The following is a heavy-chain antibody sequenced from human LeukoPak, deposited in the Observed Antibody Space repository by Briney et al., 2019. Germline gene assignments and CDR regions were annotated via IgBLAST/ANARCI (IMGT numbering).Heavy chain of an antibody. CDR1: GGSFSGYY. J-gene: IGHJ5*02. V-gene: IGHV4-34*01. D-gene: IGHD2-15*01. CDR3: ARGQDYSNWFDP. CDR2: INHSGST. Sequence: SETLSLTCAVYGGSFSGYYWSWIRQPPGKGLEWIGEINHSGSTYYNPSLKSRVTISVDRSKNQFSLKLSSVTAADTAVYYCARGQDYSNWFDPWGQGTLVTVSS.